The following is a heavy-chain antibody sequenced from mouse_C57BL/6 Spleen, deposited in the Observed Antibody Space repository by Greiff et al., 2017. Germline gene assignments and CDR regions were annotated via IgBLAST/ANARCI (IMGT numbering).Heavy chain of an antibody. V-gene: IGHV1-50*01. D-gene: IGHD2-1*01. CDR3: ARKGFYPGAY. CDR2: IDPSDSYT. Sequence: QVQLQQPGAELVKPGASVKLSCKASGYTFTSYWMQWVKQRPGQGLEWIGEIDPSDSYTNYNQKFKGKATLTVDTSSSTAYMQLSSLTSEDSAVYYCARKGFYPGAYWGQGTLVTVSA. CDR1: GYTFTSYW. J-gene: IGHJ3*01.